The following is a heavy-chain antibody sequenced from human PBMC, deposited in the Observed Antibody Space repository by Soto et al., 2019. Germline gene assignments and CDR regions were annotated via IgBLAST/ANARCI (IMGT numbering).Heavy chain of an antibody. CDR1: RFSFISYV. J-gene: IGHJ4*02. Sequence: GSLRPSCTPFRFSFISYVIMRDLLASRQGMERVPTISGNGGSTYYADSMKGRFTISRDNSKNTLYLQMNSLRAEDTAVYYCAKFFVETGGSSGWPWSIQVWGQGTLVTVSS. CDR3: AKFFVETGGSSGWPWSIQV. CDR2: ISGNGGST. V-gene: IGHV3-23*01. D-gene: IGHD6-25*01.